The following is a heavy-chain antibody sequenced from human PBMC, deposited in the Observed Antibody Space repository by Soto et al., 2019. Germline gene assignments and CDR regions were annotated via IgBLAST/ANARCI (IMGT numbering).Heavy chain of an antibody. D-gene: IGHD3-10*01. CDR2: VNPIVSMS. J-gene: IGHJ4*02. Sequence: GASVKVSCKASGDTFSFYTINWVRQAPGLGLEWMGRVNPIVSMSNYAQKFQGRVTITADKSTNTAYMQLSSLRSEDTAIYYCAASYGSGYRAFDYWGQGALDTGSS. V-gene: IGHV1-69*02. CDR1: GDTFSFYT. CDR3: AASYGSGYRAFDY.